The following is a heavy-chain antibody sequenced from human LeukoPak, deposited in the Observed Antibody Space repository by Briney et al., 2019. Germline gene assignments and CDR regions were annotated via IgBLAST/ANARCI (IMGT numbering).Heavy chain of an antibody. J-gene: IGHJ3*02. D-gene: IGHD4-17*01. Sequence: GGSLRLSCAASGFTFSSYAMSWVRQAPGKWLEWVSAISGSGGSTYYADSVKGRFTISRDNSKNTLYLQMNSLRAEDTAVYYCATDDWNDYGDYEYAFDIWGQGTMVTASS. CDR1: GFTFSSYA. CDR3: ATDDWNDYGDYEYAFDI. CDR2: ISGSGGST. V-gene: IGHV3-23*01.